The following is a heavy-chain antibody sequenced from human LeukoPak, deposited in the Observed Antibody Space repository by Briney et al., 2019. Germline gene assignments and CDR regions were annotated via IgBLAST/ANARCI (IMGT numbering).Heavy chain of an antibody. CDR3: ARDSQWLAPFDY. Sequence: GGSLRLSCAASGFTFSSYGMHWVRQAPGKGLEWVAVIWYDGSNKYYADSVKGRFTISRDNSKNTLYLQMNSLRAKDTAVYYCARDSQWLAPFDYWGQGTLVTVSS. D-gene: IGHD6-19*01. CDR2: IWYDGSNK. J-gene: IGHJ4*02. CDR1: GFTFSSYG. V-gene: IGHV3-33*01.